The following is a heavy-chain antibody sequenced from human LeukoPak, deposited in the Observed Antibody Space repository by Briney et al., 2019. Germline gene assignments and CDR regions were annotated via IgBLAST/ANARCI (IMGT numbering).Heavy chain of an antibody. Sequence: SETLSLTCTVSGGSISSYYWSWIRQPAGKGLEWIGRIYTSGSTNYNPSLKSRVTMSVDTSKNQFSLKLSSVTAADTAVYCCARERGDSSSYWFDPWGQGTLVTVSS. V-gene: IGHV4-4*07. D-gene: IGHD6-13*01. CDR3: ARERGDSSSYWFDP. J-gene: IGHJ5*02. CDR2: IYTSGST. CDR1: GGSISSYY.